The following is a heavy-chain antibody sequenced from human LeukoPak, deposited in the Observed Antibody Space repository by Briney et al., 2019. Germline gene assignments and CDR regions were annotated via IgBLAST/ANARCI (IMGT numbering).Heavy chain of an antibody. CDR3: ARDAAVQQLGYYYYYMDV. CDR2: IYSGVST. Sequence: PGESLTLSCPASAFTVTSHYMSWVRQAPGKVQEWVSVIYSGVSTYYADSVKGRFTISRDNAKNSLYLQMTSLRVEDTAVYYCARDAAVQQLGYYYYYMDVWGKGTTVTVSS. CDR1: AFTVTSHY. V-gene: IGHV3-66*01. D-gene: IGHD6-13*01. J-gene: IGHJ6*03.